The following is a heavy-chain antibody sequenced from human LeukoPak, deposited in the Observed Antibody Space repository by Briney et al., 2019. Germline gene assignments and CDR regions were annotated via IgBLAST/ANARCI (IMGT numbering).Heavy chain of an antibody. CDR3: AREQGPDYGDSLYYYYYGMDV. CDR1: GGTFSSYA. D-gene: IGHD4-17*01. CDR2: IIPILGIA. J-gene: IGHJ6*02. Sequence: SVKVSCKASGGTFSSYAISWVRQAPGQGLEWMGRIIPILGIANYAQKFQGRVTITADKSTSTAYMELSSLRSEDTAVYYCAREQGPDYGDSLYYYYYGMDVWGQGTTVTVSS. V-gene: IGHV1-69*04.